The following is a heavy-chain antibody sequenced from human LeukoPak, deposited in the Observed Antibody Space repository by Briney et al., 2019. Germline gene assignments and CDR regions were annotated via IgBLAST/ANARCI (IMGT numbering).Heavy chain of an antibody. Sequence: TSETLTLTCTVSDGSISNYYWSWIRQPAGKGLEWIGLIYTSGNTSYNPSLKSRVTLSLDTSKNQFSLTLSSVTAADRAVYYCARAPIYYSDSSGYYNWAQGTLVTVSS. CDR2: IYTSGNT. CDR3: ARAPIYYSDSSGYYN. D-gene: IGHD3-22*01. V-gene: IGHV4-4*07. CDR1: DGSISNYY. J-gene: IGHJ4*02.